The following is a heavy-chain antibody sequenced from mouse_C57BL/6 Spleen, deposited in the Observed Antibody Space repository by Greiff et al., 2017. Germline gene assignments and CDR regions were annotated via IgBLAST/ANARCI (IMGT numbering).Heavy chain of an antibody. CDR3: AKLYYSNSWFAY. CDR1: GFSLTSYG. J-gene: IGHJ3*01. Sequence: VQLQQSGPGLVAPSQSLSITCTVSGFSLTSYGVSWVRPPPGKGLEWLGVLWGDGSTHYHSALIARLSISKDNSKSQVFLKLNSLQTDETATYYCAKLYYSNSWFAYWGQGTMVTVSA. D-gene: IGHD2-5*01. V-gene: IGHV2-3*01. CDR2: LWGDGST.